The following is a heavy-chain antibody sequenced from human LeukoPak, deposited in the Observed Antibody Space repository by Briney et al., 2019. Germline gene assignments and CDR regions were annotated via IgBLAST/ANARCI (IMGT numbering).Heavy chain of an antibody. CDR3: ARGMFWNTLQDNWNDLGPEDY. V-gene: IGHV1-18*01. D-gene: IGHD1-20*01. CDR2: SSAYTGDT. Sequence: ASVKVSYKASGYTFTSHGITWVRQAPGLGLEWMGWSSAYTGDTNYAQKFQGRVTMTTDTSTSTAYMELRSLRSDDTAVYYCARGMFWNTLQDNWNDLGPEDYWGQGTLVTVSS. J-gene: IGHJ4*02. CDR1: GYTFTSHG.